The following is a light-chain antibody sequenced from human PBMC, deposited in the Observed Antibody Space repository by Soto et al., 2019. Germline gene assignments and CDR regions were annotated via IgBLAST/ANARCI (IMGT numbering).Light chain of an antibody. CDR1: SSDVGGYDY. Sequence: QSALTQPASVSGSPGQSITISCTGSSSDVGGYDYVSWYQHHPGEAPKLIIFEVSHRPSGVSNRFSASKSGSTASLTISGLQAEDEADYYCSSYTSTRTYVFGTGTKVTVL. V-gene: IGLV2-14*01. CDR3: SSYTSTRTYV. J-gene: IGLJ1*01. CDR2: EVS.